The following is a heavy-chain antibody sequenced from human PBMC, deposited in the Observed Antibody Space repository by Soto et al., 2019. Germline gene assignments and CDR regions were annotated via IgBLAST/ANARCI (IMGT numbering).Heavy chain of an antibody. Sequence: SETLSLTCAVSGYSISDDYYWGWIRQPPGKGLEWIGSIYQSGSTYYNPSLKSRVTISVDTSKNQFSLRLTSVTAADTAMYYCAKKGYYASGRINVFDSWGQGTLVTVSS. CDR3: AKKGYYASGRINVFDS. CDR2: IYQSGST. J-gene: IGHJ4*02. V-gene: IGHV4-38-2*01. CDR1: GYSISDDYY. D-gene: IGHD3-10*01.